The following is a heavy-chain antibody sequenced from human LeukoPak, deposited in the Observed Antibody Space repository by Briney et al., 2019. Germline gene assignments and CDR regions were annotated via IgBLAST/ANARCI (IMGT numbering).Heavy chain of an antibody. V-gene: IGHV3-30-3*01. Sequence: GGSLRLSCAASGFTFSSYAMHWVRQAPGKGLEWVAVISYDGSNKYYADSVKGRFTISRDNSKNTLYLQMNSLRVEDTAVYYCAKAGPASSDYLNWFDPWGQGTLVTVSS. CDR1: GFTFSSYA. CDR3: AKAGPASSDYLNWFDP. D-gene: IGHD3-22*01. J-gene: IGHJ5*02. CDR2: ISYDGSNK.